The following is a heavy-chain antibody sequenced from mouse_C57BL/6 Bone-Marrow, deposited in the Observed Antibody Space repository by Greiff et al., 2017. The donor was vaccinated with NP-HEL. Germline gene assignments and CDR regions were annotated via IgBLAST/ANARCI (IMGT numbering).Heavy chain of an antibody. CDR2: IYPGDSDT. J-gene: IGHJ4*01. CDR3: TYGNYYYAMDY. D-gene: IGHD2-1*01. Sequence: VQLQQSGAVLVRPGASVKMSCKTSGYTFTSYWMHWVKQRPGQGLEWIGAIYPGDSDTSYNQKFKGKAKLTAVTSASTAYMELSSLTTEDSAVYDCTYGNYYYAMDYWGQGTSVTVSA. V-gene: IGHV1-5*01. CDR1: GYTFTSYW.